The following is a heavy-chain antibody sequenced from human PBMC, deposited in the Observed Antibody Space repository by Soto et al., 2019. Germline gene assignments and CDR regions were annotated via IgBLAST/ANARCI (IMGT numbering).Heavy chain of an antibody. D-gene: IGHD6-13*01. V-gene: IGHV4-34*01. Sequence: PSATLSLTCAVYGGSFSGYYWRWIRQSPGKGLEWIGEINHSGSTNYNPSLKSRVTISVDTSKNQFSLKLSSVTAADTAVYYCARVVGLGQQLVVDYWGQGTLVTVSS. CDR1: GGSFSGYY. CDR2: INHSGST. CDR3: ARVVGLGQQLVVDY. J-gene: IGHJ4*02.